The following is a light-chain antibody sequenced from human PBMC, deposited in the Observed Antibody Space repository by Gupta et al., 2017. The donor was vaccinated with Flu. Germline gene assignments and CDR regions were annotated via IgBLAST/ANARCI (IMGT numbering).Light chain of an antibody. CDR3: HSADSSADRVV. Sequence: SYELTQLPSVSVSPGQTARLTCSVDALPPQSAYWYPQKPGQAPVLLIYKDTGRPSGIPERFSGSSSGTTVTLTISGVQAEDEADYYCHSADSSADRVVFGGGTKLTVL. V-gene: IGLV3-25*02. J-gene: IGLJ3*02. CDR2: KDT. CDR1: ALPPQS.